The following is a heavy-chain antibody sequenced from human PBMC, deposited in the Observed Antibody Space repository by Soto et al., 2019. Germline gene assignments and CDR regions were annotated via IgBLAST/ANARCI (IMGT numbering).Heavy chain of an antibody. Sequence: QLQLQESGPGLVKPSETLSLTCTVSGGSISSSSYYWGWIRQPPGKGLEWIGSIYYSGSTYYNPSLKSRVTISVDTSKNQFSLKLSSVTAADTAVYYCARPTIAVGGTVFDYWGQGTLVTVSS. CDR1: GGSISSSSYY. CDR2: IYYSGST. J-gene: IGHJ4*02. CDR3: ARPTIAVGGTVFDY. D-gene: IGHD6-19*01. V-gene: IGHV4-39*01.